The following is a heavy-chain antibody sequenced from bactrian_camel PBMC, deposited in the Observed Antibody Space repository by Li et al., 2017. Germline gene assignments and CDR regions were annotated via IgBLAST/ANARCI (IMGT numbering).Heavy chain of an antibody. CDR3: AACSLVVDGGRQGEYDYPY. J-gene: IGHJ4*01. Sequence: VQLVESGGGLVQPGGSRRLACAASGFTFTTHTLRWVRQAAGKGLEWVSSITSADWTYYADSVKGRFIASRYNVDSVKGPFTVTPDYAKPTLYLQMNSLKPDDTAMYYCAACSLVVDGGRQGEYDYPYWGLGTQVTVS. D-gene: IGHD7*01. CDR2: ITSADWT. V-gene: IGHV3S31*01. CDR1: GFTFTTHT.